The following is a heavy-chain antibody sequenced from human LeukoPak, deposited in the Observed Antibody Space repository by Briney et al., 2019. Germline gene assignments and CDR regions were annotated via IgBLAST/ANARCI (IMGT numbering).Heavy chain of an antibody. CDR2: ISAYNGNT. V-gene: IGHV1-18*01. CDR3: ARDVGEGFCSGGSCSDY. CDR1: GYTFTNYA. D-gene: IGHD2-15*01. J-gene: IGHJ4*02. Sequence: GASVKVSCKASGYTFTNYAFSWVRQAPAQGLEWMGWISAYNGNTNYAQKLQGRVTMTTDTSTSTVYMELRSLRSDDTAVYYCARDVGEGFCSGGSCSDYWGQGTLVTVSS.